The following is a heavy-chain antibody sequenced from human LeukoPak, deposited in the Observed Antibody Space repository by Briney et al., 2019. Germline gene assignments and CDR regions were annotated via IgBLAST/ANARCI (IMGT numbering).Heavy chain of an antibody. J-gene: IGHJ5*01. CDR2: INPSCGCT. CDR3: ARHFPLLRYFAWLPPAWFDP. V-gene: IGHV1-46*01. CDR1: GYIFTSYY. D-gene: IGHD3-9*01. Sequence: GASVKVSCKASGYIFTSYYMHWVRQAPGQGLEWLGIINPSCGCTSFAQKFHGSVTMTRDTSTSTVYMELSSLRSEDTAVYYCARHFPLLRYFAWLPPAWFDPWGQGTLVTVSS.